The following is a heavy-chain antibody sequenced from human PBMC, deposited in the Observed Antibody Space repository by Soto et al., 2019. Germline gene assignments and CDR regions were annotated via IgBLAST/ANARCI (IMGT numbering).Heavy chain of an antibody. V-gene: IGHV5-51*01. CDR3: ARGGVSTRTFDY. CDR2: IYPSDSDT. CDR1: GYSFAGYW. D-gene: IGHD3-3*01. J-gene: IGHJ4*02. Sequence: GESLKISCKGSGYSFAGYWIAWVRQMPGKGLELMGIIYPSDSDTRYRPSFQGQVTISADKSISSAYLQWSSLRASDTAMYYCARGGVSTRTFDYWGQGTTVTVYS.